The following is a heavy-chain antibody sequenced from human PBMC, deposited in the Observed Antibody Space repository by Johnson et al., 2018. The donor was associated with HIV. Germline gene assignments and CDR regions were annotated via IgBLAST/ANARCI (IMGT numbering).Heavy chain of an antibody. CDR3: ARYGISFVGATTVKWAFDI. J-gene: IGHJ3*02. CDR2: IYSGGST. V-gene: IGHV3-66*02. D-gene: IGHD1-26*01. Sequence: VQLVESGGDLVQPGGSLRLSCAASGFTVNNKYMSWVRQPPGKGLEWVSVIYSGGSTYYADSVKGRFTISRDNSKNTLYLQMNSLRAEDTAVYYCARYGISFVGATTVKWAFDIWGQGTMVTVSS. CDR1: GFTVNNKY.